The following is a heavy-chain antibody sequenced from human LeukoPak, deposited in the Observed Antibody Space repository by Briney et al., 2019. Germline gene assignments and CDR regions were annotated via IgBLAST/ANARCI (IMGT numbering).Heavy chain of an antibody. Sequence: ASVKVSCKASGYTFTSYGISWVRQAPGQGLEWMGWISAYNGNTNYAQKLQGRVTMTTDTSTSTAYMELRSLRSEDTAVYYCARDVASSGYSDAFDIWGQGTMVTVSS. CDR3: ARDVASSGYSDAFDI. CDR1: GYTFTSYG. J-gene: IGHJ3*02. CDR2: ISAYNGNT. D-gene: IGHD3-22*01. V-gene: IGHV1-18*01.